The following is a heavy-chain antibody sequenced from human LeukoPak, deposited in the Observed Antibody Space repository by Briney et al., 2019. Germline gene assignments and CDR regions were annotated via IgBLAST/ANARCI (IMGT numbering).Heavy chain of an antibody. V-gene: IGHV4-34*01. CDR2: INHSGST. CDR1: CGSFSGYY. CDR3: ARTHYSSSRNYFDY. J-gene: IGHJ4*02. Sequence: SETLSLTCAVYCGSFSGYYWSWIRQPPGKGLEWIGEINHSGSTNYNPSLKSRVTISVDTSKNQFSLKLSSVTAADTAVYYCARTHYSSSRNYFDYWGQGTLVTVSS. D-gene: IGHD6-6*01.